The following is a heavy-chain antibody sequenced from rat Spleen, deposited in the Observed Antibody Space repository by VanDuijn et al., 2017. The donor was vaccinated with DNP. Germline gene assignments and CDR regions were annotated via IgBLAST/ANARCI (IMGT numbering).Heavy chain of an antibody. CDR3: ATHSFTSGITTAFGS. J-gene: IGHJ3*01. CDR2: IIYDGTRT. Sequence: EVQLVESGGDLVQPGGSLKLSCVASGFTFSDYNLAWVRQTPKEGLDWVATIIYDGTRTYYRDSVKGRFTISRDNAENTLFLQMDSLRSEDTATYYCATHSFTSGITTAFGSWGQGTLVTVSS. D-gene: IGHD1-11*01. CDR1: GFTFSDYN. V-gene: IGHV5S10*01.